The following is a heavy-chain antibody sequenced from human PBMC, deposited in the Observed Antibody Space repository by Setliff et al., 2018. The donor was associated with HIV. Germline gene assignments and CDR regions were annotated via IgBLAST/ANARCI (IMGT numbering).Heavy chain of an antibody. CDR1: GYTFTSYC. Sequence: ASVKVSCKASGYTFTSYCMHWVHQVHAQGLEWMGLVCPSDGSTSYAQKFQARVTITRDTSMSTAYMELSSLRSEDTAMYYCATVGPTIWGAFDIWGQGTMVTVSS. D-gene: IGHD3-16*01. CDR2: VCPSDGST. V-gene: IGHV1-46*01. J-gene: IGHJ3*02. CDR3: ATVGPTIWGAFDI.